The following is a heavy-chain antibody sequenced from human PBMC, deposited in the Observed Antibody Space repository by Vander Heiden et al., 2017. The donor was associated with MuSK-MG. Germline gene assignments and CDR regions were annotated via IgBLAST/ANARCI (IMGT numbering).Heavy chain of an antibody. Sequence: QVQLQQWGAGLLKPSETLSLTCAVYGGSFSGYYWSWIRQPPGKGLEWIGEINHSGSTNYNPSLKSRVTISVDTSKNQFSLKLSSVTAADTAVYYCARGHSGYKPLDYWGQGTLVTVSS. V-gene: IGHV4-34*01. D-gene: IGHD5-12*01. CDR3: ARGHSGYKPLDY. CDR1: GGSFSGYY. CDR2: INHSGST. J-gene: IGHJ4*02.